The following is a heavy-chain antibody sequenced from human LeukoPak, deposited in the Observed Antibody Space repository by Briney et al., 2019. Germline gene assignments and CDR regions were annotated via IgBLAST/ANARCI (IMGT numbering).Heavy chain of an antibody. CDR1: GLTFSSYW. D-gene: IGHD6-19*01. J-gene: IGHJ4*02. V-gene: IGHV3-7*01. Sequence: PGGSLRLSCAASGLTFSSYWMSWVRQAPGKGLEWVANIKQDGSEKYYVDSVKGRFTISRDNAKNSLYLQMNSLRVEDTAMYFCASRWSGWGRVFDYWGQGTLVTVSS. CDR2: IKQDGSEK. CDR3: ASRWSGWGRVFDY.